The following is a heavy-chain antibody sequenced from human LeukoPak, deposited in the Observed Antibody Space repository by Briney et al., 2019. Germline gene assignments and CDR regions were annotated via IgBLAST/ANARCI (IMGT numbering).Heavy chain of an antibody. V-gene: IGHV4-39*01. D-gene: IGHD1-26*01. CDR3: ARPGIVGAPGYFDY. CDR2: IYYSGST. CDR1: GGSISSSSYY. Sequence: SETLSLTCTVSGGSISSSSYYWGWIRQPPGKGLEWFGSIYYSGSTYYNPSLKSRVTISVDTSKNQFSLKLSSVTAANTAVYYCARPGIVGAPGYFDYWGQGTLVTVSS. J-gene: IGHJ4*02.